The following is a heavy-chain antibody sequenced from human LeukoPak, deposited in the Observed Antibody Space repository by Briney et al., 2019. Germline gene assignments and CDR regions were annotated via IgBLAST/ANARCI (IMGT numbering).Heavy chain of an antibody. CDR3: ARQGYYGSGSYYYDAFDI. D-gene: IGHD3-10*01. Sequence: GESLKISCKGSGYSSTSYWISWVRQMPGKGLEWMGRIDPSDSYTNYSPSFQGHVTISADKSISTAYLQWSSLKASDTAMYYCARQGYYGSGSYYYDAFDIWGQGTMVTVSS. CDR1: GYSSTSYW. V-gene: IGHV5-10-1*01. J-gene: IGHJ3*02. CDR2: IDPSDSYT.